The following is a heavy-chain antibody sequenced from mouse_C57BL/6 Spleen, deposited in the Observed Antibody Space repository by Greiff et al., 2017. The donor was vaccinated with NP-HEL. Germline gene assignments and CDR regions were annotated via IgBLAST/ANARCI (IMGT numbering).Heavy chain of an antibody. CDR3: ARSRVTSHYYAMDY. CDR1: GYTFTDYY. J-gene: IGHJ4*01. V-gene: IGHV1-26*01. Sequence: VQLQQSGPELVKPGASVKISCKASGYTFTDYYMNWVKQSHGKSLEWIGDINPNNGGTSYNQKFKGKATLTVDKSSSTAYMELRSLTSEDSSVYYCARSRVTSHYYAMDYWGQGTSVTVSS. CDR2: INPNNGGT. D-gene: IGHD2-12*01.